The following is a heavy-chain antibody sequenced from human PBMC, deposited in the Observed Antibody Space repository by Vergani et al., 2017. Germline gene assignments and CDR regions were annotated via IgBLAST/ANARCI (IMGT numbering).Heavy chain of an antibody. J-gene: IGHJ2*01. Sequence: QVQLQESGPGLVKPSETLSLTCTVSGGSISSYYWSWIRQPPGKGLEWIGYIYYSGSTNYNPSLKSRVTISVDTSKNQFSLKLSSVTAADTAVYYCARDGRYYDILAGYCRYWYFDLWGRGTLVTVSS. CDR3: ARDGRYYDILAGYCRYWYFDL. V-gene: IGHV4-59*01. CDR1: GGSISSYY. D-gene: IGHD3-9*01. CDR2: IYYSGST.